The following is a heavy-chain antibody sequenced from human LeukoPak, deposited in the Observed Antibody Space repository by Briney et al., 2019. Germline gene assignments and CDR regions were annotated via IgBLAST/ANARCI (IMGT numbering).Heavy chain of an antibody. CDR2: IIPILGIA. V-gene: IGHV1-69*04. CDR1: GGTFSSYA. J-gene: IGHJ4*02. Sequence: SVKVSCKASGGTFSSYAISWGRQAPGQGLEWMGRIIPILGIANYAQKFQGRVTITADKSTSTAYMELSSLRSEDTAVYYCARDRGYCSSTGCWQIPDYWGQGTLVTVSS. D-gene: IGHD2-2*01. CDR3: ARDRGYCSSTGCWQIPDY.